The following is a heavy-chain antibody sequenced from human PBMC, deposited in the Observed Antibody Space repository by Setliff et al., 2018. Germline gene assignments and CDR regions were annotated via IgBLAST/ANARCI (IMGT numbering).Heavy chain of an antibody. CDR3: ATGSGYYFIPVY. CDR1: GYTLTELS. CDR2: FDPEDGET. D-gene: IGHD3-22*01. J-gene: IGHJ4*02. Sequence: ASVKVSCKVSGYTLTELSMHWVRQAPGKGLEWMGGFDPEDGETIYAQKFQGRVTMTEDTSTDTAYMELSSLRSEDAAVYYCATGSGYYFIPVYWGQGTLVTVSS. V-gene: IGHV1-24*01.